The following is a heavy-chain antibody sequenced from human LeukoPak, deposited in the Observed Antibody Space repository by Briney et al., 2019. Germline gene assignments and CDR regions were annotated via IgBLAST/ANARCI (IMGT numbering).Heavy chain of an antibody. CDR1: GGSISSSIYY. J-gene: IGHJ2*01. D-gene: IGHD6-19*01. CDR2: IYYSGHT. Sequence: RTSETLSLTCTVSGGSISSSIYYWGWIRQSPGKGLEWIGSIYYSGHTYYSPSLKSRVTISVDTSKNQFSLKLSSVTAADTAVYCCARRRWLVYGPNWYFDLWGRGTLVTVSS. V-gene: IGHV4-39*07. CDR3: ARRRWLVYGPNWYFDL.